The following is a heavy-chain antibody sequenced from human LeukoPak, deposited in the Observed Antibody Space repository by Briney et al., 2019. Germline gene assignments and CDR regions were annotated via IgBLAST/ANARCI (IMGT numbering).Heavy chain of an antibody. D-gene: IGHD1-26*01. V-gene: IGHV1-2*02. J-gene: IGHJ6*03. CDR2: INPNSGGT. Sequence: ASVKVSCKASGYTFTGYYMHWVRQAPGQGLEWMGWINPNSGGTNYAQKFQGRVTMTRDTSISTAYMELSRLRSDDTAVYYRARGVGATISYYHYYIDVWGKGTTVTVSS. CDR1: GYTFTGYY. CDR3: ARGVGATISYYHYYIDV.